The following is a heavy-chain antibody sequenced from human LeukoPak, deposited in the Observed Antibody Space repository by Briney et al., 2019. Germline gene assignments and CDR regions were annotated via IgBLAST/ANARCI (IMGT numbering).Heavy chain of an antibody. CDR2: IYYSGST. D-gene: IGHD6-19*01. CDR3: ARVADSSGWPFPLDF. J-gene: IGHJ4*02. V-gene: IGHV4-59*01. Sequence: SETLSLTCTVSGGSISSYYWSWIRQPPGKGLEWIGNIYYSGSTNYNPSLKSRVTISVDTSKNQFSLKLSSVTAADTAVYYCARVADSSGWPFPLDFWGQGTLVTVSS. CDR1: GGSISSYY.